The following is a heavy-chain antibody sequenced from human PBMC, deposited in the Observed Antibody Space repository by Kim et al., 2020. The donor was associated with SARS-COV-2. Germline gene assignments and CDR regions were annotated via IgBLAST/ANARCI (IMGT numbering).Heavy chain of an antibody. CDR3: ARDHDLWFGELLSGMDV. V-gene: IGHV3-48*04. CDR1: GFTFSSYS. CDR2: ISSSSSTI. Sequence: GGSLRLSCAASGFTFSSYSMNWVRQAPGKGLEWVSYISSSSSTIYYADSVKGRFTISRDNAKNSLYLQMNSLRAEDTAVYYCARDHDLWFGELLSGMDVWGQGTTVTVSS. J-gene: IGHJ6*02. D-gene: IGHD3-10*01.